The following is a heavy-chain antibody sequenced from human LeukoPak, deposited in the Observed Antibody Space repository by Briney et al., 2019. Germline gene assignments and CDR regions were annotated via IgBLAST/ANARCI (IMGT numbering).Heavy chain of an antibody. D-gene: IGHD6-13*01. Sequence: PGGSLRLSCAASGFTFRSYGMHWVRQAPGKGLEWVALISCDGNNKYYADSVKGRFTISRDNSKNTLYLQMNSLSAEDTAVYYCAREPGSSSWYDYWGQGTLVTVSS. CDR3: AREPGSSSWYDY. CDR2: ISCDGNNK. J-gene: IGHJ4*02. CDR1: GFTFRSYG. V-gene: IGHV3-30*03.